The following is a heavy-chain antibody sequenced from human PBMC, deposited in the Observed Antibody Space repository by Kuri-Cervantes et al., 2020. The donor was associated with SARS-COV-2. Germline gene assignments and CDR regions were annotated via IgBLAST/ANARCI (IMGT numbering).Heavy chain of an antibody. V-gene: IGHV3-48*03. CDR1: GFTFSSYE. CDR2: ISSSGSTI. D-gene: IGHD1-26*01. J-gene: IGHJ1*01. Sequence: LSLTCAASGFTFSSYEMNWVRQAPGKGLEWVSYISSSGSTIYYADSVKGRFTISRDNAKNSLYLQMNSLRAEDTAVYYCARSGSYGYFQHWGQGTLVTVSS. CDR3: ARSGSYGYFQH.